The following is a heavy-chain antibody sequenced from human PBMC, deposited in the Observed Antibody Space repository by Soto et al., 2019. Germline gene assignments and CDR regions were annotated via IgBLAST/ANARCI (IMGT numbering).Heavy chain of an antibody. J-gene: IGHJ4*02. D-gene: IGHD3-9*01. CDR3: ARGYYDILTGYYQGSDY. CDR1: GFAFRTFS. V-gene: IGHV3-48*01. Sequence: EVQLVESGGGLVQPGGSLRLSCAASGFAFRTFSMKWVRQAPGKGLEWVSYISSSTSTRYYADSVKGRFTISRDNAKNSLYLQMNSLRAEDTAVYYCARGYYDILTGYYQGSDYWGQGTLVTVYS. CDR2: ISSSTSTR.